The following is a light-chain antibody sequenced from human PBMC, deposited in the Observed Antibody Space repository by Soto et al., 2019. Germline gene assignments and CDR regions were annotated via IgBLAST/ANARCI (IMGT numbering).Light chain of an antibody. Sequence: QSVLTQPASVSGSPGQSIIISCTGTSSDIGGYNYVSRYQQHPGKAPKLMIYDVSNRPSGVSNRFSGSKSGNTASLTISGLQAEDEADYYCSSYTSSSTVVFGGGTKLTVL. V-gene: IGLV2-14*01. CDR2: DVS. CDR1: SSDIGGYNY. J-gene: IGLJ2*01. CDR3: SSYTSSSTVV.